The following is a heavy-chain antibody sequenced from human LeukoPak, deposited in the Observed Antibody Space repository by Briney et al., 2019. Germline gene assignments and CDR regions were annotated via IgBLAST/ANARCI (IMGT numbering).Heavy chain of an antibody. V-gene: IGHV3-66*01. Sequence: GGSLRLSCAASGFTVSSNYMSWVRQAPGKGLEWVSVIYSGGNTYYAASVKGRFTISRDNSKNTLFLQMNSLRAEDTAVYFCTREGDSGLNCRYFDYWGQGTLVTVSS. D-gene: IGHD1-26*01. CDR3: TREGDSGLNCRYFDY. J-gene: IGHJ4*02. CDR2: IYSGGNT. CDR1: GFTVSSNY.